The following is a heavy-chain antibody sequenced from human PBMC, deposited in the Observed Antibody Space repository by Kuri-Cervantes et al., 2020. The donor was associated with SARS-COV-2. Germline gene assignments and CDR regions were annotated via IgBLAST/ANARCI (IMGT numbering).Heavy chain of an antibody. Sequence: GGSLRLSCAASGFTFSSYAMHWVRQAPGKGLEWVAVISYDGSNKYYADSVKGRFIISRDDSKNTLYLQMNSLRAEDTAVYYCARGGVGATLYWGQGTLVTVSS. V-gene: IGHV3-30*04. CDR1: GFTFSSYA. CDR3: ARGGVGATLY. J-gene: IGHJ4*02. D-gene: IGHD1-26*01. CDR2: ISYDGSNK.